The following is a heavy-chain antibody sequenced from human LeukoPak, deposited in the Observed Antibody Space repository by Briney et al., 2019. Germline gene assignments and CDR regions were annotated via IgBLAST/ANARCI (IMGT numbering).Heavy chain of an antibody. CDR1: GFTFSNYD. J-gene: IGHJ4*02. V-gene: IGHV3-13*04. CDR3: ATSRGYDFDY. CDR2: IGTAGDT. Sequence: PGGSLRLSCAASGFTFSNYDMHWVRQATGKGLEWVSAIGTAGDTYYQGSVRGRFTMSRENAKNSLYLQMNSLTAGDTAVYYCATSRGYDFDYWGQGTLVTVSS. D-gene: IGHD2-15*01.